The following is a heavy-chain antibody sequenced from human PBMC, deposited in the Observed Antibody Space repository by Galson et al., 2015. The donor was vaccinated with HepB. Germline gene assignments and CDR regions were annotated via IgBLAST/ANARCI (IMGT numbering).Heavy chain of an antibody. D-gene: IGHD4-17*01. V-gene: IGHV3-7*01. CDR3: ARVSDYDYEYYFDY. J-gene: IGHJ4*02. Sequence: SLRLSCAASGFTFSRNWMSWVRQAPGKGLEWVANIKQDGSEKYYVDSVKGRFTISRDNAKNSLYLQMNSLRVEDTAVYYCARVSDYDYEYYFDYWGQGTLVTVSS. CDR2: IKQDGSEK. CDR1: GFTFSRNW.